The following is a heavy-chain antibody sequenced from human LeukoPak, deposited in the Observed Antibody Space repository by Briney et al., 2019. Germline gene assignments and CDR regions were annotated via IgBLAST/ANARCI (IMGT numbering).Heavy chain of an antibody. V-gene: IGHV3-23*01. Sequence: GGSLRLSCAASGFIFSNYAMTWVRQTPGKGLERVSTISNSGGRTFYADSVKGRFTISRDNSKNTLSLQMNSLRADDSAVYYCAKSWEILTSSWYLSFDSWGQGILVTVSS. CDR2: ISNSGGRT. CDR3: AKSWEILTSSWYLSFDS. J-gene: IGHJ4*02. CDR1: GFIFSNYA. D-gene: IGHD6-13*01.